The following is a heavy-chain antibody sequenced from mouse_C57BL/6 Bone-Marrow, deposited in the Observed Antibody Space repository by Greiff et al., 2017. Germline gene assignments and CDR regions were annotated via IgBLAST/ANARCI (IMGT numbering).Heavy chain of an antibody. CDR3: ASEAYYSNYTPFFDY. CDR2: IYPGDGDT. D-gene: IGHD2-5*01. CDR1: GYAFSSSW. Sequence: VQLQQSGPELVKPGASVKISCKASGYAFSSSWMNWVKQRPGKGLEWIGRIYPGDGDTNYNGKFKGKATLTADKSSSTAYMQLSSLTSEDSAVYFCASEAYYSNYTPFFDYWGQGTTLTVSS. V-gene: IGHV1-82*01. J-gene: IGHJ2*01.